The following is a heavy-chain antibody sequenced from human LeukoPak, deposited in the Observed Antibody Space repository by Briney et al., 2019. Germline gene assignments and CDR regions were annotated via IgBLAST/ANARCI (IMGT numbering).Heavy chain of an antibody. CDR2: IYHSGST. J-gene: IGHJ4*02. CDR3: ARTGSWYYYFDY. Sequence: SETLSLTCTVSGGSISTYYWTWIRQPPGKGLEWIGYIYHSGSTNYNPSLKSRVAISVGSSKKQFSLKLSSVTAADTAVYYCARTGSWYYYFDYWGQGTLVTVSS. CDR1: GGSISTYY. V-gene: IGHV4-59*01. D-gene: IGHD6-13*01.